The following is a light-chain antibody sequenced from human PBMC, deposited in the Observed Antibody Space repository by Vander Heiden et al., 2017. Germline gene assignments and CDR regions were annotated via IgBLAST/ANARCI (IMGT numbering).Light chain of an antibody. V-gene: IGKV1-9*01. J-gene: IGKJ5*01. Sequence: IQLTQSPSSLSASVGDRVTITCRASQGISSYLAWYQQKPGKAPKLLIYAAPTLQSGVPSRFSGSGSGTDFTLTISSRQPEDFATYYCQQLNSYPHITFGQGTRLEIK. CDR2: AAP. CDR3: QQLNSYPHIT. CDR1: QGISSY.